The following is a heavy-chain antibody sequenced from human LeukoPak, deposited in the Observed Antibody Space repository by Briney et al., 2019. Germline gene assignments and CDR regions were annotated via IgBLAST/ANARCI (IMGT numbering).Heavy chain of an antibody. J-gene: IGHJ5*02. CDR2: IHPSGGGT. CDR1: GFTLTSYF. Sequence: ASVKVSCTASGFTLTSYFMHWVRQAPGQGLEWMGAIHPSGGGTSYTQKFRGRVIMTRDTSTSTVYMELSSLRSEDTAVYYCVREGGEYCSGGSCYKFDPWGQGTLVTVSS. D-gene: IGHD2-15*01. CDR3: VREGGEYCSGGSCYKFDP. V-gene: IGHV1-46*01.